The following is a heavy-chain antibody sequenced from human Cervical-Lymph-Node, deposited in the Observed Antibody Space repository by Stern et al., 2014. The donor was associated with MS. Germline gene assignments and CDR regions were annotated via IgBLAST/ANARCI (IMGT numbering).Heavy chain of an antibody. V-gene: IGHV4-59*11. J-gene: IGHJ5*02. CDR2: VFYRGNT. D-gene: IGHD4-17*01. CDR3: AKDSGGADYGHRWDGFDP. CDR1: GASITNHY. Sequence: QVQLQESGPGLVKPSETLSLTCLVSGASITNHYWSWIRQAPGKGLEWIGYVFYRGNTNSNPYPKSRVTISVDTAKNKVFLQLYSVTAADTAVYYCAKDSGGADYGHRWDGFDPWGQGTLVTVSS.